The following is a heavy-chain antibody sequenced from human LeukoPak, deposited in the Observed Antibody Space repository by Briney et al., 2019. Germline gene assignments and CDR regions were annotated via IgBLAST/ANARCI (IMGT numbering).Heavy chain of an antibody. CDR1: GGSISSSSYY. J-gene: IGHJ4*02. CDR2: IYYSGST. CDR3: ARLVAARPPYFDY. V-gene: IGHV4-39*01. D-gene: IGHD6-6*01. Sequence: PSETLSLTCTVSGGSISSSSYYWGWIRQPPGMGLEWIGSIYYSGSTYYNPSLKSRVTISVDTSKNQFSLKLSSVTAADTAVYYCARLVAARPPYFDYWGQGTLVTVSS.